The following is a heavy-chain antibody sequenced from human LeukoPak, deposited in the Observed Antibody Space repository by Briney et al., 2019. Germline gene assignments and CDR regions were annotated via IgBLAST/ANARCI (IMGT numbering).Heavy chain of an antibody. D-gene: IGHD6-19*01. V-gene: IGHV3-30-3*01. CDR2: ISSDGTNK. CDR3: AREGYSSGWQKTYYFDY. Sequence: PGGSRRLSCAASGFTFSSYAINWVRQAPGKGLEWVAVISSDGTNKYYADSVKGRITISRDNSKNTLYLQMNSLRAEDTAVYYCAREGYSSGWQKTYYFDYWGQGTLVTVSS. CDR1: GFTFSSYA. J-gene: IGHJ4*02.